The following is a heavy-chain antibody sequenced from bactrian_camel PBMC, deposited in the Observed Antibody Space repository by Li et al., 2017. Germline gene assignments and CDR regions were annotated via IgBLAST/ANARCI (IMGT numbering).Heavy chain of an antibody. J-gene: IGHJ4*01. CDR3: VAAVVGSTLGTFDY. CDR1: GWYETSEC. CDR2: IDSDGST. V-gene: IGHV3S53*01. Sequence: HVQLVESGGGSVQTGGSLRLSCVHSGWYETSECVGWFRQAPGKEREGVAGIDSDGSTSYADAVKGRFTISRDNAKNTVYLQMSSLKVEDTAKYYCVAAVVGSTLGTFDYWGQGTQVTVS. D-gene: IGHD2*01.